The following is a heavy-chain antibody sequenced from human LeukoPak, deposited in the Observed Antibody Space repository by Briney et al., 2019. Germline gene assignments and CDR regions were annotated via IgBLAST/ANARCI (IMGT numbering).Heavy chain of an antibody. Sequence: GGSLRLSCAASGFTFSSYGMPWVRQAPGKGLEWVAFIRYDGSNKYYADSVKGRFTISRDNSKNTLYLQMNSLRAEDTAVYYCANSIFGVVITLENWFDPWGQGTLVTVSS. D-gene: IGHD3-3*01. CDR2: IRYDGSNK. CDR1: GFTFSSYG. V-gene: IGHV3-30*02. CDR3: ANSIFGVVITLENWFDP. J-gene: IGHJ5*02.